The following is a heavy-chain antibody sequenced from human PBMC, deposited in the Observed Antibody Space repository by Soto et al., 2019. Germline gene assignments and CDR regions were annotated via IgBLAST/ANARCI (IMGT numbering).Heavy chain of an antibody. J-gene: IGHJ4*02. V-gene: IGHV5-10-1*01. CDR2: IDPSDSYT. CDR3: AIYPTMVRGVTPRYYFDY. CDR1: GYSFTSYW. Sequence: PGESLKISCKGSGYSFTSYWISWVRQMPGKGLEWMGRIDPSDSYTNYSPSFQGHVTISADKSISTAYLQWSSLKASDTAMYYCAIYPTMVRGVTPRYYFDYWGQGTLVTVSS. D-gene: IGHD3-10*01.